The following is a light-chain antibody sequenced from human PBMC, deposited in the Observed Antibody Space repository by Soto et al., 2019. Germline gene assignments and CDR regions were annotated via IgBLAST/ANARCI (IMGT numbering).Light chain of an antibody. J-gene: IGKJ2*01. CDR3: QQYNTWYT. V-gene: IGKV3-15*01. Sequence: EIVMTQSPATLSVSPGESATLSCRASQSVSSKLAWYQQKPGQAPRLLIYGASTRATGIPARFSGSGSGTEFTLTISGLQSEDFAVYYCQQYNTWYTFGQGTNLEIK. CDR2: GAS. CDR1: QSVSSK.